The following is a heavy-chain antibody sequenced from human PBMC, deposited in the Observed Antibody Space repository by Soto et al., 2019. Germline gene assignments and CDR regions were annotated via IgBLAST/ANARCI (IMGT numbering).Heavy chain of an antibody. CDR2: IYPGDSDT. CDR3: ARGDQGYCSGGSCHGAFDI. J-gene: IGHJ3*02. D-gene: IGHD2-15*01. V-gene: IGHV5-51*03. CDR1: GYSFTSYW. Sequence: EVQLVQSGAEVKKPGESLKISCKGSGYSFTSYWIGWVRQMPGKGLEWMGIIYPGDSDTRYSPSFQGQVTISADKSISTAYLQWSSLKASDTAMYYCARGDQGYCSGGSCHGAFDIWGQGTMVTVSS.